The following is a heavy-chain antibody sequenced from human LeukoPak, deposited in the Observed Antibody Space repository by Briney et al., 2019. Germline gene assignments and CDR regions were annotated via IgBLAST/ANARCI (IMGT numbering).Heavy chain of an antibody. Sequence: GGSLRLSCAASGFTFSSYSMNWVRQAPGKGLEWVSYISSSSSTIYYADSVKGRFTISRDNAKNSLYLQMNSLRAEDTAVYYCARDPAHDYDFWSGSYYFDYWGQRTLVTVSS. V-gene: IGHV3-48*01. CDR3: ARDPAHDYDFWSGSYYFDY. J-gene: IGHJ4*02. CDR2: ISSSSSTI. D-gene: IGHD3-3*01. CDR1: GFTFSSYS.